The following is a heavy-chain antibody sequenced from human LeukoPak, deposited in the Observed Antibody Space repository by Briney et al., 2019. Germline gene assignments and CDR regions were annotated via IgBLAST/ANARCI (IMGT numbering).Heavy chain of an antibody. Sequence: PGGSLRLSCAASGFTFSSFWMSWARQAPGQGLEWVANIKQDGSETYYVDSVKGRFTISRDNAKNSLYLHMNSLRAEDTALYYCAKKTYYYDTSNLGWFDPWGQGTLVTVSS. D-gene: IGHD3-22*01. V-gene: IGHV3-7*05. CDR3: AKKTYYYDTSNLGWFDP. CDR1: GFTFSSFW. CDR2: IKQDGSET. J-gene: IGHJ5*02.